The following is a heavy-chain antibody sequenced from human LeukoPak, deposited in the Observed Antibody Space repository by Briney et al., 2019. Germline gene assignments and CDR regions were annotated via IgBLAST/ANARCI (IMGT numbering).Heavy chain of an antibody. D-gene: IGHD6-19*01. Sequence: ASVTVSCKASGYTFTSSDINWVRQATGQGREWMGWMNPNSGDTGYAQKFQGRVTMTRNTSVSTAYVELSSLRSEDTGVYYCARGGAGTLEAVDWGQGTLVTAS. J-gene: IGHJ4*02. V-gene: IGHV1-8*01. CDR3: ARGGAGTLEAVD. CDR2: MNPNSGDT. CDR1: GYTFTSSD.